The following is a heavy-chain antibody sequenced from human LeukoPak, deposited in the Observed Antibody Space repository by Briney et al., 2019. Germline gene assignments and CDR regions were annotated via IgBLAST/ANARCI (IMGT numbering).Heavy chain of an antibody. J-gene: IGHJ4*02. CDR1: GFTFSSYS. CDR2: ISSSSSYI. CDR3: ARDKGVIGVVTTFEY. V-gene: IGHV3-21*01. D-gene: IGHD3-3*01. Sequence: GGSLRLSCAASGFTFSSYSMNWVRQAPGKGLEWVSSISSSSSYIYYADSVKGRFTISRDNAKNSLYLQMNSLRAEDTAVYYCARDKGVIGVVTTFEYWGQGTLVTVSS.